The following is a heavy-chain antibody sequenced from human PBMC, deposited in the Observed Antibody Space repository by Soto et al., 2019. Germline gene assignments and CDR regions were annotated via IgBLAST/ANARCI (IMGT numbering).Heavy chain of an antibody. J-gene: IGHJ5*02. D-gene: IGHD1-26*01. CDR1: GFTFSDYY. Sequence: PGGSLRLSXAASGFTFSDYYMSWIRQAPGKGLEWVSYISSSSSYTNYADSVKGRFTISRDNAKNSLYLQMNSLRAEDTAVYYCARVSQGGPTRYNWFDPWGQGTLVTVSS. V-gene: IGHV3-11*06. CDR3: ARVSQGGPTRYNWFDP. CDR2: ISSSSSYT.